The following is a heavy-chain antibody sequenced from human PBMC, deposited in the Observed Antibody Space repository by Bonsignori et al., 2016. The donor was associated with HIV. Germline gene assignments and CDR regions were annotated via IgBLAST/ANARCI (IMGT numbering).Heavy chain of an antibody. CDR2: ISPSGTTI. V-gene: IGHV3-48*03. D-gene: IGHD5-12*01. Sequence: VRQAPGKGLEWVSYISPSGTTIYYADSVKGRFTISRDNAKNSLYLQMNSLRAEDTAGYYCATVSRAYGGYDQPNDYWGQGTLVTVSS. J-gene: IGHJ4*02. CDR3: ATVSRAYGGYDQPNDY.